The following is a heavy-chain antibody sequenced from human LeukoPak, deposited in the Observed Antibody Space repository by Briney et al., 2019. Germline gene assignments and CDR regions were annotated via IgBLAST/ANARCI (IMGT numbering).Heavy chain of an antibody. J-gene: IGHJ2*01. CDR3: AREDNGDLSHL. CDR2: IYYSGST. D-gene: IGHD4-17*01. Sequence: SETLSLTCTVSGGSISSGDYYWSWIRQPPGKGLEWIGYIYYSGSTYYNPSLKSRVTISVDTSKNQFSLKLSSVTAADTAVYYCAREDNGDLSHLWGRGTLVTVSS. CDR1: GGSISSGDYY. V-gene: IGHV4-30-4*01.